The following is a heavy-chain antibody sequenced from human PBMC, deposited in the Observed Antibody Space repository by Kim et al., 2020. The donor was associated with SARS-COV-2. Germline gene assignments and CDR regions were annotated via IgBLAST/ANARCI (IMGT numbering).Heavy chain of an antibody. V-gene: IGHV3-23*01. J-gene: IGHJ3*02. CDR1: GFTFSSYA. Sequence: GGSLRLSCAASGFTFSSYAMSWVRQAPGKGLEWVSAISGSGGSTYYADSVKGRFTISRDNSKNTLYLQMNSLRAEDTAVYYCAKREQMVRGVIGAFDIWGQGTMVTVSS. D-gene: IGHD3-10*01. CDR2: ISGSGGST. CDR3: AKREQMVRGVIGAFDI.